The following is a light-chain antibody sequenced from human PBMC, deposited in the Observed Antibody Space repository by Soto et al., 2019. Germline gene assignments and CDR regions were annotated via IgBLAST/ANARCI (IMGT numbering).Light chain of an antibody. V-gene: IGKV3-20*01. J-gene: IGKJ5*01. Sequence: EVVLTQSPGTLSLSPGERATLSCRASQSVSSTYLAWYQHKPGQAPRLLIYGASGRATGIPDRFSGSGSGTDFTLTISRLEPEDYAVYYCQQYGGSPPITFGQGTRLE. CDR1: QSVSSTY. CDR3: QQYGGSPPIT. CDR2: GAS.